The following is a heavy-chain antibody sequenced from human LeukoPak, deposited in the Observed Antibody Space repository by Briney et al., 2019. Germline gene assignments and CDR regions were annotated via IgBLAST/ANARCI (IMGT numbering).Heavy chain of an antibody. CDR1: GGSISSYC. D-gene: IGHD2-15*01. CDR2: IYTSGST. Sequence: SETLSLTCNVSGGSISSYCWNWIRQPAGKRMEWIGRIYTSGSTGYNPSLKSRVTMSVDTSKNQFSLKLSSVTAADTAVYYCARVDLRAAYFDYWGQGTLVTVSS. V-gene: IGHV4-4*07. J-gene: IGHJ4*02. CDR3: ARVDLRAAYFDY.